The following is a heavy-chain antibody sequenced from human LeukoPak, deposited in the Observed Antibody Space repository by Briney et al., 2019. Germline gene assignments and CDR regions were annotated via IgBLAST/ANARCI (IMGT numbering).Heavy chain of an antibody. Sequence: PSETLSLTCTVSGGSISSYYWSWIRQPPGKGLEWIGYIYYSGSTNYNPSLKSRVTISVDTSKNQFSLRLSSETAADTAVYYCARVTGYMIEDYFDYWGQGTLVTVSS. J-gene: IGHJ4*02. CDR3: ARVTGYMIEDYFDY. V-gene: IGHV4-59*01. D-gene: IGHD3-22*01. CDR1: GGSISSYY. CDR2: IYYSGST.